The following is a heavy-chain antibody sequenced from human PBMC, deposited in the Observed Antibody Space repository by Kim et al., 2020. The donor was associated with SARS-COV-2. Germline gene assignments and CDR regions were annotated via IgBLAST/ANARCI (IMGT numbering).Heavy chain of an antibody. Sequence: KGRFTISRDNSKNTLYLQMNSLRAEETAVYYCAKRGHDFWSGYLVGYFDYWGQGTLVTVSS. D-gene: IGHD3-3*01. J-gene: IGHJ4*02. V-gene: IGHV3-23*01. CDR3: AKRGHDFWSGYLVGYFDY.